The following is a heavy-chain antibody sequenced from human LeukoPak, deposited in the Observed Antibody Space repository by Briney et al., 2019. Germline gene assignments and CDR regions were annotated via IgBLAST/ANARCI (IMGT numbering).Heavy chain of an antibody. CDR2: ISWNGGGV. D-gene: IGHD2-2*01. CDR3: AKGDCGSSSCTRLDN. V-gene: IGHV3-9*01. J-gene: IGHJ4*02. Sequence: GGSLRLSCEASGFTFEDSGMLWVRQGPGKGLEWASGISWNGGGVGYAASVKGRFTISRDNAKKSLFLQMNSLRPEDTALYYCAKGDCGSSSCTRLDNWGQGTLVTVSS. CDR1: GFTFEDSG.